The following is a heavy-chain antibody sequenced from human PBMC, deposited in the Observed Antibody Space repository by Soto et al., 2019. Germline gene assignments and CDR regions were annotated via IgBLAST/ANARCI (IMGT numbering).Heavy chain of an antibody. CDR2: ISSSSSTI. J-gene: IGHJ6*02. Sequence: GGSLRLSCAASGFTFSSYSMNWVRQAPGKGLEWVSYISSSSSTIYYADSVKGRFTISRDNAKNSLYLQMNSLRDEDTAVYYCASPTMVRDNPEDRYYYYYGMVVWGQGTTVTVSS. CDR1: GFTFSSYS. V-gene: IGHV3-48*02. D-gene: IGHD3-10*01. CDR3: ASPTMVRDNPEDRYYYYYGMVV.